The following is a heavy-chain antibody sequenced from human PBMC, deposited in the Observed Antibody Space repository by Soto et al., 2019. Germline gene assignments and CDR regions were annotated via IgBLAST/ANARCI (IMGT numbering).Heavy chain of an antibody. CDR2: ISAYNGNT. J-gene: IGHJ4*02. CDR3: AGTRDLLRYFDWLPFDY. CDR1: GYTFTSYG. D-gene: IGHD3-9*01. Sequence: QVQLVQSGAEVKKPGASVKVSCKASGYTFTSYGISWVRQAPGQGLEWMGWISAYNGNTNYAQKLQGRVTMTTDTSTSTAYMELRSLRSDDTAVYYCAGTRDLLRYFDWLPFDYWGQGTLVTVSS. V-gene: IGHV1-18*01.